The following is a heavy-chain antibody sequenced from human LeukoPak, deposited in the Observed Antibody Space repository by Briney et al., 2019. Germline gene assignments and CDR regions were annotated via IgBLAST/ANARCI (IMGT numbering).Heavy chain of an antibody. CDR1: GFTFTTYW. J-gene: IGHJ4*02. CDR2: IYSGGNT. Sequence: PGGSLRLSCAASGFTFTTYWMSWVRQAPGKGLEWVSFIYSGGNTYYADSVKGRFTISRDNSKNTVHLQMNSLRAEDTAMYYCARRAGDYSHPYDYWGQGTLVTVSS. D-gene: IGHD3-22*01. CDR3: ARRAGDYSHPYDY. V-gene: IGHV3-53*01.